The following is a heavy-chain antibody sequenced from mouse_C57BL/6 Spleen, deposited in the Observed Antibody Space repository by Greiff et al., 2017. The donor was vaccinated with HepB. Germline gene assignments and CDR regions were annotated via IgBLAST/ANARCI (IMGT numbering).Heavy chain of an antibody. D-gene: IGHD2-3*01. J-gene: IGHJ2*01. Sequence: EVQVVESGGGLVKPGGSLKLSCAASGFTFSDYGMHWVRQAPEKGLEWVAYISSGSSTIYYADTVKGRFTISRDNAKNTLFPQMTSLRSEDTAMYYCARAYDGYYYYLDYWGQGTTLTVSS. CDR2: ISSGSSTI. V-gene: IGHV5-17*01. CDR1: GFTFSDYG. CDR3: ARAYDGYYYYLDY.